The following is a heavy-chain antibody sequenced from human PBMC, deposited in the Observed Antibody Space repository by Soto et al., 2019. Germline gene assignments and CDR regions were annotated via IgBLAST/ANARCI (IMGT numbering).Heavy chain of an antibody. CDR1: GFSPNNFG. Sequence: GGSLRLSCVGSGFSPNNFGVHWVRQPQGKGLEWVALMWDNGLRQTYLDSGRGRFTVPRDNSKNTVYLQMNSLRAENTAVYYCAKDAGYDISAPDAFDIWGQGTMVTVSS. CDR2: MWDNGLRQ. J-gene: IGHJ3*02. CDR3: AKDAGYDISAPDAFDI. D-gene: IGHD3-3*01. V-gene: IGHV3-33*06.